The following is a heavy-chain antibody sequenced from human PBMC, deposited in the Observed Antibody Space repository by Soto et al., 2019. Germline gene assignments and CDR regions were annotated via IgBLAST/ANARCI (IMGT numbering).Heavy chain of an antibody. Sequence: VQLVESGGGVIHPGKSLRLSCTASGSTFPNYPMHWVRQAPDKGLEWVAVISHDGVTKNSADSVKGRFTISRDNSRNTLYLQMNSLRIEDTAMYYCVHGGYSSSWERLDPWGQGTLVTVSS. CDR3: VHGGYSSSWERLDP. V-gene: IGHV3-30-3*01. CDR2: ISHDGVTK. D-gene: IGHD4-4*01. CDR1: GSTFPNYP. J-gene: IGHJ5*02.